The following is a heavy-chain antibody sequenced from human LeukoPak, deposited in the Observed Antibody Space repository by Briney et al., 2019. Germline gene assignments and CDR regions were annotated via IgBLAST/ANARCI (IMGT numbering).Heavy chain of an antibody. V-gene: IGHV3-48*04. D-gene: IGHD3-22*01. CDR2: ISSSGRTT. CDR1: GFTFSSYS. CDR3: ARDSYSDSSNYWGYFDF. J-gene: IGHJ4*02. Sequence: GGSLGLSCAASGFTFSSYSMNWVRQAPGKGLEWVSYISSSGRTTYYADSVKGRFTISRDNARNSLYLHMDSLRAEDTAVYFCARDSYSDSSNYWGYFDFWGQGTLVTVSS.